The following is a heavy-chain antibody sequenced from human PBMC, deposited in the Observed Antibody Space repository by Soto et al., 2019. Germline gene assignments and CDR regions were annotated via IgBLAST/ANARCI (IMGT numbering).Heavy chain of an antibody. CDR3: AQQRWLQPFDY. Sequence: SGPTLVNPTQTLTLTCTFSGFALSTSGVGVGWIRQPPGKALEWLALIYWNDDKLYSPSLKSRLTITKDTSKNQLVLTMTNMDPVNTSKYYCAQQRWLQPFDYWGQGTLVTVSS. J-gene: IGHJ4*02. CDR1: GFALSTSGVG. CDR2: IYWNDDK. V-gene: IGHV2-5*01. D-gene: IGHD5-12*01.